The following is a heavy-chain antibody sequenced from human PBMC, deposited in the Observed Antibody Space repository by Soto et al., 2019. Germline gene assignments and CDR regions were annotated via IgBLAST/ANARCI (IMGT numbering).Heavy chain of an antibody. CDR3: AREGGGDCGGDGYLDY. Sequence: QVQLVQSGPEVKKPGASVKVSCKASGYTFTGYYMHWVRQAPGQGLEWMGWINPNSGGTNFAQKFQGWVTMTRDTSIRTVNMERTRLTSDDPAVYYWAREGGGDCGGDGYLDYWGQGPLVTVSS. CDR1: GYTFTGYY. D-gene: IGHD2-21*02. CDR2: INPNSGGT. J-gene: IGHJ4*02. V-gene: IGHV1-2*04.